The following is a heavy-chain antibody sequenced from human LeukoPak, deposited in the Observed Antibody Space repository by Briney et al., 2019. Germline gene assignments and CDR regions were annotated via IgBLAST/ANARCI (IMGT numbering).Heavy chain of an antibody. CDR1: GFTFSSYT. J-gene: IGHJ4*02. Sequence: GGSLRLSCAASGFTFSSYTMSWVRQAPGKGLEWVSTITTSDGNTYYAESVKGRFTVSRDNSKNTLYLQMNSLGAEDTAVYYCAKDGGLWVSAHWGDSWGRGTLVTVSS. CDR2: ITTSDGNT. D-gene: IGHD7-27*01. CDR3: AKDGGLWVSAHWGDS. V-gene: IGHV3-23*01.